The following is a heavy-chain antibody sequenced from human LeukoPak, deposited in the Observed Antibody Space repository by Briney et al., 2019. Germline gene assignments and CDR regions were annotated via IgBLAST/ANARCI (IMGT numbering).Heavy chain of an antibody. CDR2: IKHDGSEK. Sequence: GGSLRLSCAASGFTFSNYWMTWVRQAPGKGLEWVANIKHDGSEKNYVDSVKGRFTISRDNAKNSLYLQMNSLRAEDTAVYYCATPLDYYDRSDSHQGGDWGQGTLVTVSS. CDR3: ATPLDYYDRSDSHQGGD. CDR1: GFTFSNYW. J-gene: IGHJ4*02. D-gene: IGHD3-22*01. V-gene: IGHV3-7*03.